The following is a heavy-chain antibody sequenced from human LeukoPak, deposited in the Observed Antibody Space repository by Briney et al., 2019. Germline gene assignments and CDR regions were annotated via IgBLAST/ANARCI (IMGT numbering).Heavy chain of an antibody. CDR1: GFTFGDYA. V-gene: IGHV3-30*02. CDR3: AKDGLRFLEWLLNWFDP. J-gene: IGHJ5*02. CDR2: IRYDGSNK. D-gene: IGHD3-3*01. Sequence: GGSLRLSCTASGFTFGDYAMSWFRQAPGKGLEWVAFIRYDGSNKYYADSVKGRFTISRDNSKNTLYLQMNSLRAEDTAVYYCAKDGLRFLEWLLNWFDPWGQGTLVTVSS.